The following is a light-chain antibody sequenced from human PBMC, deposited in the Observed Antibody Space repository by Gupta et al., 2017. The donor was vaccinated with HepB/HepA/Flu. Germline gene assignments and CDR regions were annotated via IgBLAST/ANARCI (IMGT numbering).Light chain of an antibody. Sequence: QSALTQPASVSGSPGQSITISCFSTSSDVGGYKYVSWYKQLPGKAPKLLLYDFSSRPSGVSNRFSGSKSANTASLSISGFQAEDDADYYCRSYTSITRSVIFGGGTRLTVL. CDR1: SSDVGGYKY. V-gene: IGLV2-14*03. CDR3: RSYTSITRSVI. CDR2: DFS. J-gene: IGLJ2*01.